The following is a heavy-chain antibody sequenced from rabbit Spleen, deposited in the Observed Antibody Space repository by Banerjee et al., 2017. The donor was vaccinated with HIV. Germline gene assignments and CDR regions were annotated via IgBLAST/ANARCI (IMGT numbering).Heavy chain of an antibody. CDR1: GFSFSSRFY. V-gene: IGHV1S40*01. CDR2: IYTGSSGSP. CDR3: AMGTNSVLYNGDL. Sequence: QSLEESGGDLVKPGASLTLTCTASGFSFSSRFYMCWVRQAPGKGLEWIACIYTGSSGSPYYATWAKGRFTVSKTSTTVDLKMTSLTAADTATYFCAMGTNSVLYNGDLWGPGTLVTVS. J-gene: IGHJ4*01. D-gene: IGHD3-1*01.